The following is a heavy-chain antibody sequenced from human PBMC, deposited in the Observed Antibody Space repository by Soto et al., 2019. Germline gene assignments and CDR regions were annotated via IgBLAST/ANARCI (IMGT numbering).Heavy chain of an antibody. CDR2: IGGSGRTT. CDR1: AFTFHNYA. D-gene: IGHD3-22*01. Sequence: EVQLLESGGGLVQPGGSRRLSCAASAFTFHNYAMSWVRQAPGKGLEWVSGIGGSGRTTYYADSVKGRFTISRDNSNNPLFLQMDSLRAVDTAVYYCAKSRYSYSSGDFCDYGGQGTMVTVSS. J-gene: IGHJ4*02. CDR3: AKSRYSYSSGDFCDY. V-gene: IGHV3-23*01.